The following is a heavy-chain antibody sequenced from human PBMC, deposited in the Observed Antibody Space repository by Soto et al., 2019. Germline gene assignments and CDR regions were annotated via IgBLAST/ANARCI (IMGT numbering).Heavy chain of an antibody. CDR2: IYWDDDK. CDR3: AHSIRLGIYDFWSGYPGPYFDY. V-gene: IGHV2-5*02. CDR1: GFSLSTSGVG. Sequence: SGPTLVNPTQTLTLTCTFSGFSLSTSGVGVGWIRQPPGKALEWLALIYWDDDKRYSPSLKSRLTITKDTSKNQVVLTMTNMDPVDTATYYCAHSIRLGIYDFWSGYPGPYFDYWGQGTLVTVSS. D-gene: IGHD3-3*01. J-gene: IGHJ4*02.